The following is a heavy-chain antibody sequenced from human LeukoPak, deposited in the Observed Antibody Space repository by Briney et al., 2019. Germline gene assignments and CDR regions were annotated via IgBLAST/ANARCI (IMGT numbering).Heavy chain of an antibody. D-gene: IGHD6-19*01. CDR2: IYHSGST. J-gene: IGHJ6*02. Sequence: SETLSLTCAVSGGSISSSNWWSWVRQPPGKGLEWIGEIYHSGSTNHNPSLKSRVTISVDKSKNQFSLKLSSVTAADTAVYYCARERGAVAGLYGMDVWGQGTTVTVSS. CDR1: GGSISSSNW. CDR3: ARERGAVAGLYGMDV. V-gene: IGHV4-4*02.